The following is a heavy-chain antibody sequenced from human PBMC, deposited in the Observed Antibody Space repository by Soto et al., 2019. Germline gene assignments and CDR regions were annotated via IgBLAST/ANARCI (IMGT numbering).Heavy chain of an antibody. Sequence: TLSLTCTVSGGSVSSGSYYWSWIRQPPGKGLEWIGYIYYSGSTNYNPSLKSRVTISVDTSKNQFSLKLSSVTAADTAVYYCARGGRYYYYDSSGYYPPSRYFDYWGQGTLVTVSS. CDR1: GGSVSSGSYY. J-gene: IGHJ4*02. CDR3: ARGGRYYYYDSSGYYPPSRYFDY. CDR2: IYYSGST. D-gene: IGHD3-22*01. V-gene: IGHV4-61*01.